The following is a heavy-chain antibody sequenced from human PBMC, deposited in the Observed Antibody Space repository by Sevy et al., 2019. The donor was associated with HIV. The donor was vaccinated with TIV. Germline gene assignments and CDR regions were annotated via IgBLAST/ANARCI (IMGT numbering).Heavy chain of an antibody. Sequence: GGSLRLSCAASGLSVSENYMSWVRQAPGKGLEWVSVIYGGGATYYADSVKGRFTMSRDNSKNTLYLQMNRLSAEDTAVYFCARGTAVEGAFDIWGQGTEVTVSS. V-gene: IGHV3-53*01. J-gene: IGHJ3*02. CDR1: GLSVSENY. D-gene: IGHD6-19*01. CDR2: IYGGGAT. CDR3: ARGTAVEGAFDI.